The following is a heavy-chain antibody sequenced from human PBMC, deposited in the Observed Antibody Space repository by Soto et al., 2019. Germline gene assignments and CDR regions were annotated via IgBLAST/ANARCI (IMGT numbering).Heavy chain of an antibody. Sequence: ASLKVSCKASGYTFTSYGISWVRQAPGQGLEWMGWISAYNGNTNYAQKLQGRVTMTTDTSTSTAYMELRSLRSDDTAVYYCARVCSSTSCYYDYYYGMDVWGQGTTVTVSS. D-gene: IGHD2-2*01. J-gene: IGHJ6*02. V-gene: IGHV1-18*01. CDR2: ISAYNGNT. CDR3: ARVCSSTSCYYDYYYGMDV. CDR1: GYTFTSYG.